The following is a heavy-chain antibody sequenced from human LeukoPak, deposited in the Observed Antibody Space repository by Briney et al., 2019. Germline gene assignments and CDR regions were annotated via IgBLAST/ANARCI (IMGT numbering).Heavy chain of an antibody. J-gene: IGHJ6*03. CDR1: GFPFMTYA. CDR2: LTRGSSNI. CDR3: ARVVPVHEYYNSYMDV. V-gene: IGHV3-48*01. D-gene: IGHD1-1*01. Sequence: GGSLRLSCEASGFPFMTYAMNWVRQSPGKGLEWVSFLTRGSSNIQYAESVKGRFTISRDNGKDSLFLQMNSLRAEDTAVYYCARVVPVHEYYNSYMDVWGKGTTVTVSS.